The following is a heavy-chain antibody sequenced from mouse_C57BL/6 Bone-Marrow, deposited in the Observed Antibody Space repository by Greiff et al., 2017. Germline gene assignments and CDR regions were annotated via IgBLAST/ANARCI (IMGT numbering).Heavy chain of an antibody. Sequence: QVQLQQPGAELVKPGASVKVSCKASGYTFTSYWMHWVKQRPGPGLEWIGRIHPSASDTNYNQKFKGKDTLTVDKSSSTAYMQLSSLTSEDSAGYDGAIPLYYYGSQTPYAMDYWGQGTSVTVSS. J-gene: IGHJ4*01. CDR2: IHPSASDT. V-gene: IGHV1-74*01. D-gene: IGHD1-1*01. CDR3: AIPLYYYGSQTPYAMDY. CDR1: GYTFTSYW.